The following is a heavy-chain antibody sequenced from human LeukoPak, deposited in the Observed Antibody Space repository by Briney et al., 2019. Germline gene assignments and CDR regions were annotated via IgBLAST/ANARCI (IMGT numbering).Heavy chain of an antibody. CDR3: ARGYYGSGSYYMGNY. J-gene: IGHJ4*02. Sequence: GGSLRLSCAASGFTFSSHWMSWVRQAPGKGLEWVANINQDGSEKYYVDSVKGRFTISRDNAKNSQYLQMSSLRAEDSALYYCARGYYGSGSYYMGNYWGQGTLVTVSS. D-gene: IGHD3-10*01. CDR1: GFTFSSHW. V-gene: IGHV3-7*02. CDR2: INQDGSEK.